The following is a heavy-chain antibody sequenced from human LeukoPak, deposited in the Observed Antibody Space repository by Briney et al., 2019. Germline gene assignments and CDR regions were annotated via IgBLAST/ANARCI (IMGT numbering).Heavy chain of an antibody. Sequence: GESLKISCKGSGYSFTSYWIGWVRQMPGKGLEWMGIIYPGDSDTRYSPSFQGQVTISADKSISTAYLQWSSLKASGTAMYYCARRHSGYDYYYYGMDVWGQGTTVTVSS. V-gene: IGHV5-51*01. D-gene: IGHD5-12*01. CDR1: GYSFTSYW. J-gene: IGHJ6*02. CDR3: ARRHSGYDYYYYGMDV. CDR2: IYPGDSDT.